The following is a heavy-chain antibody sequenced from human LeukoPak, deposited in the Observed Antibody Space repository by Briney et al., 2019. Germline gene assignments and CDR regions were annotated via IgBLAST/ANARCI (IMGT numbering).Heavy chain of an antibody. J-gene: IGHJ5*02. CDR3: AGYSYGVRPS. V-gene: IGHV6-1*01. CDR2: TYYRSKWYN. CDR1: GDSVSSNSAA. Sequence: SQTLSLTCVISGDSVSSNSAACNWIRQSPSRGLEWLGRTYYRSKWYNDYAVSVKSRITINPDTSKNQFSLQLNSVTPEDTAVYYCAGYSYGVRPSWGQGTLVTVSS. D-gene: IGHD5-18*01.